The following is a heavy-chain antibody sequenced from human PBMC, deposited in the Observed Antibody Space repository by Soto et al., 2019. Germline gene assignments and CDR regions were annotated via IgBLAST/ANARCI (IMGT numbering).Heavy chain of an antibody. CDR1: GGSISTVGHY. Sequence: SETLSLTCSVSGGSISTVGHYWTWIRQPPGKGLEWIGSIYHTGSTYYSKSLRSRLTMSVDTSESQFSLRLSSVTAADTAVYYCARATGTLRSRNCDYWGQGSLVTVSS. J-gene: IGHJ4*02. V-gene: IGHV4-31*03. CDR2: IYHTGST. CDR3: ARATGTLRSRNCDY. D-gene: IGHD1-1*01.